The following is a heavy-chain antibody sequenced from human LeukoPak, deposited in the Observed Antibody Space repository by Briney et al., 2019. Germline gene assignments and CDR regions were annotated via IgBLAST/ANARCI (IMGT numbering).Heavy chain of an antibody. CDR1: GDSISSGDYY. Sequence: PSETLSLTCAVSGDSISSGDYYWSWIRQPAGKGLEWIGRISSSGSTNYNPSLKSRVTISVDTSKNQFSLKLSSVTAADTAVYYCASAVPGYDSSGYYYYYMDVWGKGTTVTVSS. D-gene: IGHD3-22*01. V-gene: IGHV4-61*02. CDR2: ISSSGST. CDR3: ASAVPGYDSSGYYYYYMDV. J-gene: IGHJ6*03.